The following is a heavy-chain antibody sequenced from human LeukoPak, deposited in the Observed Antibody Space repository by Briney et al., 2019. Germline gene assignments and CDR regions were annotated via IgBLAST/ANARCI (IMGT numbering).Heavy chain of an antibody. CDR3: ARGNWFDP. CDR2: VWYDGSNT. CDR1: GFTFNNYA. Sequence: PGRSLRLSCVASGFTFNNYAIHWVRQPPGKGLEWVAIVWYDGSNTYYSDSVKGRFTISRDNSKNTVYLQLNSPRVEDTGVYYCARGNWFDPWGQGTLVTVSS. V-gene: IGHV3-33*01. J-gene: IGHJ5*02.